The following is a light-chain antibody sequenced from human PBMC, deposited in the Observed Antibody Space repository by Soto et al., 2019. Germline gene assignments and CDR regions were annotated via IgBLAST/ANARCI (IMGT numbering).Light chain of an antibody. CDR1: QTISSW. J-gene: IGKJ1*01. CDR2: KAS. CDR3: HQRQSWPRT. V-gene: IGKV1-5*03. Sequence: IQMTQSPSTLSGSVGDRFTSTCRASQTISSWLAWYQQKKGKAPKXXIYKASTLKSGVPSRFSGSGYGTEFNLTISSLEPEDFAVYYCHQRQSWPRTFGQGTKVDIK.